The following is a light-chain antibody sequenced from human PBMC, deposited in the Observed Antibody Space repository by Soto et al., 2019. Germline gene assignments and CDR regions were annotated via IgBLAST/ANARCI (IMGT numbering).Light chain of an antibody. CDR1: SSDVGSYNL. CDR2: EGS. Sequence: QSALTQPASVSGSPGQSITISCTGTSSDVGSYNLVSWYQQHPGKAPKLMIYEGSKRPSGVSNRFSGSKSGNTASLTISGLQAKDEADYYCCSYAGSSTDVFGTGTKVTVL. CDR3: CSYAGSSTDV. V-gene: IGLV2-23*01. J-gene: IGLJ1*01.